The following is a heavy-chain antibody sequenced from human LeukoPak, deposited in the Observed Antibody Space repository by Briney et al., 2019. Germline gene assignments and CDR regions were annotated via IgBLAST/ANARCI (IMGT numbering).Heavy chain of an antibody. CDR3: ARPLHSSGWYYFDY. CDR2: IYYSGIT. CDR1: GVSISSYY. J-gene: IGHJ4*02. V-gene: IGHV4-59*08. Sequence: SETLSLTCTVSGVSISSYYWSWIRQAPGKGLEWIGYIYYSGITYYNPSLASRVTISVDTSKNQFSLKLSSVTAAETAVYYCARPLHSSGWYYFDYWGQGTLVTVSS. D-gene: IGHD6-19*01.